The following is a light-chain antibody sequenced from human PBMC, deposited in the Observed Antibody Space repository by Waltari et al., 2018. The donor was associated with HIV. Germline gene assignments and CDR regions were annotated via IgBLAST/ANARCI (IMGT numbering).Light chain of an antibody. V-gene: IGLV6-57*01. J-gene: IGLJ2*01. CDR1: SGRIASNY. CDR3: QSYGSTNQV. CDR2: EDT. Sequence: NFVLTQPHSVSESPGTTVTISCTRSSGRIASNYVQRYQQPPGSSPTTVIYEDTQRPSGVPDRFSGSSDSSSNSASLIISGLTTEDEADYYCQSYGSTNQVFGGGTKLTVL.